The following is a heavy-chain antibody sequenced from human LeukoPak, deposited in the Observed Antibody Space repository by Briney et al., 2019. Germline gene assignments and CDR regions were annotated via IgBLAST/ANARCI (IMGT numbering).Heavy chain of an antibody. D-gene: IGHD3-3*01. V-gene: IGHV4-4*07. J-gene: IGHJ3*01. CDR2: IYTSGST. CDR3: ARDPEPIRIFGVVD. Sequence: PSETLSLTCTVSGGSISSYYWSWMRQPAGKGLEWIGRIYTSGSTNYNPSLKSRVTMSVDTSKNQFSLKLSSVTAADTAVYYCARDPEPIRIFGVVDWGQGTMVTVSS. CDR1: GGSISSYY.